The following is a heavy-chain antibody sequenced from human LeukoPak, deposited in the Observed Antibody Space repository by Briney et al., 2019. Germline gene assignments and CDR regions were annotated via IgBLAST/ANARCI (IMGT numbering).Heavy chain of an antibody. CDR1: GGSFSGYY. D-gene: IGHD3-22*01. Sequence: SETLSLTCAVYGGSFSGYYWSWIRQPPGKGLEWIGEINHSGSTNYNPSLKSRVTISVDTSKNQFSLKLSSVTAADTAVYYCARIYYYDSSGYYLYDAFDIWGQGTMVTVPS. V-gene: IGHV4-34*01. CDR2: INHSGST. J-gene: IGHJ3*02. CDR3: ARIYYYDSSGYYLYDAFDI.